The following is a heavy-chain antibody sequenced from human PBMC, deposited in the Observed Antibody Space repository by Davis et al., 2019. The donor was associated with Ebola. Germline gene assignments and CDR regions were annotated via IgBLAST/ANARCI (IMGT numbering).Heavy chain of an antibody. J-gene: IGHJ3*02. CDR3: ARDTYYYDSSGYFDAFDI. D-gene: IGHD3-22*01. V-gene: IGHV3-23*01. CDR2: ISGSGGST. Sequence: GESLKISCAASGFTFSSYAMSWVRQHPGKGLEWVSGISGSGGSTYYADSVKGRFTISRDNSKNTLYLQMNSLRAEDTAVYYCARDTYYYDSSGYFDAFDIWGQGTMVTVSS. CDR1: GFTFSSYA.